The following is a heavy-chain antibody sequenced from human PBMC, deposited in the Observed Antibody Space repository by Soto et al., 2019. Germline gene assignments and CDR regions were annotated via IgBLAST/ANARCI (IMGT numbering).Heavy chain of an antibody. D-gene: IGHD4-17*01. CDR2: ITDNGGST. Sequence: PGGSLRLSCAASGFPFIRDGMSWVRKAPGKGLEWVSLITDNGGSTYYADSVKGRFTISRDNTKNTLFLQMNSLRAEDTAVYYCAKERATTTAFDYWGQGALVTVSS. J-gene: IGHJ4*02. CDR1: GFPFIRDG. V-gene: IGHV3-23*01. CDR3: AKERATTTAFDY.